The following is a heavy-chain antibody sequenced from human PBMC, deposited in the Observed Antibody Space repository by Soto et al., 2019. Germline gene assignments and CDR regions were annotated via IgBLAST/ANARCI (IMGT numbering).Heavy chain of an antibody. CDR3: ARHEVPGYCSSTSCPIIGENWFDP. Sequence: SETLSLTCTVSGGSISSSSYYWGWIRQPPGKGLEWIGSIYYSGSTYYNPSLKSRVTISVDTSKNQFSLKLSSVTAADTAVYCCARHEVPGYCSSTSCPIIGENWFDPWGQGTLVTVSS. V-gene: IGHV4-39*01. CDR2: IYYSGST. J-gene: IGHJ5*02. D-gene: IGHD2-2*01. CDR1: GGSISSSSYY.